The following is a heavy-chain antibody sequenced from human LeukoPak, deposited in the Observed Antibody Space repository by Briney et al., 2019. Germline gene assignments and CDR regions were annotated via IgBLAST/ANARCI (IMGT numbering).Heavy chain of an antibody. CDR1: GGSFSGYY. Sequence: SETLSLTCAVYGGSFSGYYWSWLRQPPGKGLEWIGEINHSGSTNYNPSLKSRVTISVDTSKNQFSLKLSSVTAADTAVYYCARGVREARSYSSSWYEEYFDYWGQGTLVTVSS. CDR2: INHSGST. D-gene: IGHD6-13*01. J-gene: IGHJ4*02. V-gene: IGHV4-34*01. CDR3: ARGVREARSYSSSWYEEYFDY.